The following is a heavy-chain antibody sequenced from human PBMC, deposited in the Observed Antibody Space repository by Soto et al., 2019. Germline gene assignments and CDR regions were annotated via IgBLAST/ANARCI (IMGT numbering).Heavy chain of an antibody. CDR1: GFTFSSYA. V-gene: IGHV3-23*01. D-gene: IGHD5-12*01. CDR2: ISGSGGST. Sequence: EVQLLESGGGLVQPGGSLRLSCAASGFTFSSYAMSWVRQAPGKGREWVSAISGSGGSTYYADSVKGRFTISRDNSKNTLYLQMNSLRAEDTAVYYCAKELRDIMATIGWFDPWGQGTLVTVSS. J-gene: IGHJ5*02. CDR3: AKELRDIMATIGWFDP.